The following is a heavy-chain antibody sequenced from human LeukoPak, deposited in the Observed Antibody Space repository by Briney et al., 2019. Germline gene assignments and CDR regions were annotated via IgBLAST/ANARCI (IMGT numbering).Heavy chain of an antibody. J-gene: IGHJ4*02. CDR1: GFTFSSYA. CDR3: ARDRSRYCSSTSCPFDY. Sequence: GGSLRLSCAASGFTFSSYAMSWVRQAPGKGLEWVAVISYDGSNKYYADSVKGRFTISRDNSKNTLYLQMNSLRAEDTAVYYCARDRSRYCSSTSCPFDYWGQGTLVTVSS. CDR2: ISYDGSNK. D-gene: IGHD2-2*01. V-gene: IGHV3-30-3*01.